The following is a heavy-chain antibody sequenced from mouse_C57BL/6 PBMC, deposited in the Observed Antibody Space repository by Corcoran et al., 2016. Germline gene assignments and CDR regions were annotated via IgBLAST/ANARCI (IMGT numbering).Heavy chain of an antibody. Sequence: QIQLVQSGPELKKPGETVKISCKASGYTFTTYGMSWVKQAPGKGLKWMGWINTYSGVPTYADDFKGRFAFSLETSASTAYLQINNLKNEDTATYFCARGELYDYWGQGTTLTVSS. V-gene: IGHV9-3*01. CDR3: ARGELYDY. CDR1: GYTFTTYG. CDR2: INTYSGVP. J-gene: IGHJ2*01.